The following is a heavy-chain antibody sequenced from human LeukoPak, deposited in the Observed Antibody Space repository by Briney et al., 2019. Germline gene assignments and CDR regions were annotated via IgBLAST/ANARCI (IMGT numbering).Heavy chain of an antibody. J-gene: IGHJ4*02. V-gene: IGHV3-23*01. CDR2: ISDGGDGT. CDR1: GFDLWRYA. CDR3: ARVTYDYSNLPDY. D-gene: IGHD4-11*01. Sequence: PGGSLRLSCAGSGFDLWRYAMSWVRQAPGKGLEWVADISDGGDGTHYADSVQGRFTISRDNAKNTLYLQMNSLRAEDTAVYYCARVTYDYSNLPDYWGQGTLVTVSS.